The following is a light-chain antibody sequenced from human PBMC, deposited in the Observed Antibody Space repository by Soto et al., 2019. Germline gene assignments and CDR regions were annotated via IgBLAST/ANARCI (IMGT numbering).Light chain of an antibody. V-gene: IGKV1-5*03. CDR3: QQYNTYPWT. J-gene: IGKJ1*01. CDR2: KAS. Sequence: DILMTQSPSTLSASVGDRVTITCRASQSISRLLAWYQQKPGKAPKVLIYKASSLESGVPSRFSGSGSGTEFTLTISSLQPDDFATYYCQQYNTYPWTFGQGTKVDIK. CDR1: QSISRL.